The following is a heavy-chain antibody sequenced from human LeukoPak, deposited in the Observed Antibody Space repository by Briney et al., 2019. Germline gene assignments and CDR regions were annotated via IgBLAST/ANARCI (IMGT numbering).Heavy chain of an antibody. V-gene: IGHV1-18*01. D-gene: IGHD1-26*01. CDR3: ARVLVGSYYYYYYMDV. Sequence: ASVKVSCKASGHTFTSYGISWVRQAPGQGLEWMGWISAYNGNTNYAQKLQGRVTMTTDTSTSTAYMELRSLRSDDTAVYYCARVLVGSYYYYYYMDVWGKGTTVTVSS. CDR2: ISAYNGNT. J-gene: IGHJ6*03. CDR1: GHTFTSYG.